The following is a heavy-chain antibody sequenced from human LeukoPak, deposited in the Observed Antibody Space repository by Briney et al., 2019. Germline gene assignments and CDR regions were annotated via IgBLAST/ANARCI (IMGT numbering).Heavy chain of an antibody. V-gene: IGHV3-49*04. Sequence: GGSLRLSCTASGLTFGDYAMTWVRQAPGKGLEWVGFIRSKIYGGTPEYAASVKGRFTISRDDSKGVAYLQMNSLKTEDTAAYYCTRDQTPYYWGQGTLVTVSS. CDR3: TRDQTPYY. J-gene: IGHJ4*02. CDR1: GLTFGDYA. CDR2: IRSKIYGGTP.